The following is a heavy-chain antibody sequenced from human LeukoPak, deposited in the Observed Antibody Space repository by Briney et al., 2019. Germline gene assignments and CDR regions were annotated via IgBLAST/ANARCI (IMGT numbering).Heavy chain of an antibody. D-gene: IGHD3-10*01. CDR3: FVSGSGSNRALDI. Sequence: SETLSLTCTISGGSISSYYWSWIRQPPGKGLEWIGYSYYSGSTNYNPSLKSRVTISVDTSKNQLSLKLSSVTAADTAVYYCFVSGSGSNRALDIWGQGTMVTVSS. J-gene: IGHJ3*02. V-gene: IGHV4-59*08. CDR1: GGSISSYY. CDR2: SYYSGST.